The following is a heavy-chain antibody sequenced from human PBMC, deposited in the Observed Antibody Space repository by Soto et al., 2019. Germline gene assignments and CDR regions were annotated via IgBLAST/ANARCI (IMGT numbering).Heavy chain of an antibody. CDR2: IYQGGTA. CDR3: ARHQVGLRTHCFEY. CDR1: GASVSSGTYS. Sequence: SETLSLTCSVSGASVSSGTYSWSWIRQPPGKGLEWIGYIYQGGTAFYNPSLNNRVTISVDRSKNHLSLNVASVTAADTAVYYCARHQVGLRTHCFEYWGQG. D-gene: IGHD1-26*01. V-gene: IGHV4-30-2*01. J-gene: IGHJ4*02.